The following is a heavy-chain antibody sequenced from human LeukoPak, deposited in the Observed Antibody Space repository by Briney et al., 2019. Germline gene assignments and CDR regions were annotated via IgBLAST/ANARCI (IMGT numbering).Heavy chain of an antibody. V-gene: IGHV4-4*07. Sequence: PSETLSLTCTVSGGSISSYYWSWIRQPAGKGLEWIGRFYTSGSTNYNPSLKSRVTMSVDTSKNQFSLKLSSVTAADTAVYYCARDPFNTAMVRAYYGMDVWGQGTTVTVSS. CDR3: ARDPFNTAMVRAYYGMDV. CDR1: GGSISSYY. D-gene: IGHD5-18*01. CDR2: FYTSGST. J-gene: IGHJ6*02.